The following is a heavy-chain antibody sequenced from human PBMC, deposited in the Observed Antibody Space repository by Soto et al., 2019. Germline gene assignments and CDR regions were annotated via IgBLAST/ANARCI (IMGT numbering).Heavy chain of an antibody. CDR3: ARGDHYESRGYNNAFDV. CDR1: GDSFSSYY. J-gene: IGHJ3*01. D-gene: IGHD1-1*01. V-gene: IGHV1-46*01. CDR2: INPSDDST. Sequence: ASVKVSFKASGDSFSSYYMHWVRQAPGQGLRWMGIINPSDDSTTYAQNFQGRLTMTRDTSTRTVYMELSSLRSEDTAVYYCARGDHYESRGYNNAFDVWGQGTMVTVSS.